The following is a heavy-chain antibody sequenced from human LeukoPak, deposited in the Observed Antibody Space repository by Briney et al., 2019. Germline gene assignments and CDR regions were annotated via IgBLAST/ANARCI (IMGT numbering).Heavy chain of an antibody. J-gene: IGHJ4*02. V-gene: IGHV3-30-3*01. CDR1: GFTFSSYA. CDR3: ARDPHYYGSGSYYNLNYFDY. CDR2: ISYDGSNK. D-gene: IGHD3-10*01. Sequence: PGGSLRLSCAASGFTFSSYAMHWVRQAPGKGLEWVAVISYDGSNKYYADSVKGRFTISRDNSKNTLYLQMYSLRAEDTAVYYCARDPHYYGSGSYYNLNYFDYWGQGTLVTVSS.